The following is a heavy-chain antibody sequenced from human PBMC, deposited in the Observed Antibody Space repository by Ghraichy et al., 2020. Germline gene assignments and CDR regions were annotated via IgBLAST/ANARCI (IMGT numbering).Heavy chain of an antibody. J-gene: IGHJ5*02. CDR3: ARVIATSGNWFDP. CDR1: GFTFSDYY. D-gene: IGHD6-13*01. Sequence: GESLNISCAASGFTFSDYYMAWIRQAQGKGLECISYISGSSNYINYPDSVKGRFTVSRDNAKKSLYLQMNSLRAEDTGIYYCARVIATSGNWFDPWGQGALVTVAS. V-gene: IGHV3-11*06. CDR2: ISGSSNYI.